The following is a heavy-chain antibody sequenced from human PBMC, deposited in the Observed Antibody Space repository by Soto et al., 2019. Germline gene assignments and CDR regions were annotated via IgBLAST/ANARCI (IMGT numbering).Heavy chain of an antibody. CDR2: IKGKTDGGAT. Sequence: LRLSCAASGFTFSNTWMSWVRRAPGKGLEWVGRIKGKTDGGATDYPAPVKGRFTISRDDSKNTLYLQMNSLKTEDTAVYYCTTVLSYFDCWGQGTLVTVSS. CDR3: TTVLSYFDC. V-gene: IGHV3-15*01. J-gene: IGHJ4*02. CDR1: GFTFSNTW.